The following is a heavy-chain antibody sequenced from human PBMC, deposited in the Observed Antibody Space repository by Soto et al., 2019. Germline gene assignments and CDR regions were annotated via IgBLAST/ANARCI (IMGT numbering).Heavy chain of an antibody. V-gene: IGHV4-38-2*02. J-gene: IGHJ3*02. CDR1: VYSISSGYY. CDR2: IYHSGST. D-gene: IGHD6-19*01. Sequence: SETLSLTCSVSVYSISSGYYWGLIRQPPGKGLEWIGSIYHSGSTYYNPSLKSRVTISVDTSKNQFSLKLSSVTAADTAVYYCARDARALIAVAGTVDAFDIWGQGTMVTVSS. CDR3: ARDARALIAVAGTVDAFDI.